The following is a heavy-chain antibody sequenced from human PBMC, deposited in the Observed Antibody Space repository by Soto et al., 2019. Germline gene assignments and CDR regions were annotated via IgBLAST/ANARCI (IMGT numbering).Heavy chain of an antibody. CDR1: GYTFTSYD. Sequence: ASVKVSCKASGYTFTSYDINWVRQVTGQGLEWMGWMNPNSGNTGYAQKFQGRVTMTRNTSISTAYMELSSLRSEDTAVYYCAGYSYDNYYYYGMDVWGQGTTVTVSS. J-gene: IGHJ6*02. V-gene: IGHV1-8*01. D-gene: IGHD5-18*01. CDR2: MNPNSGNT. CDR3: AGYSYDNYYYYGMDV.